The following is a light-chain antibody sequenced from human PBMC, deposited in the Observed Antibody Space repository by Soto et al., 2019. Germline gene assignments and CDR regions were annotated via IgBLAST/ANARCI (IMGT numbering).Light chain of an antibody. CDR3: CSYAGSSTVV. CDR2: EVS. V-gene: IGLV2-23*02. CDR1: SSDVGSYNL. Sequence: QSVLTQPASVSGSPGQSITISCTGTSSDVGSYNLVSWYQQQPCKAPKLMIYEVSKRPSGVSNRFAGSKSGNTASLTISGLQAEDEADYYCCSYAGSSTVVFGGGTKLTVL. J-gene: IGLJ2*01.